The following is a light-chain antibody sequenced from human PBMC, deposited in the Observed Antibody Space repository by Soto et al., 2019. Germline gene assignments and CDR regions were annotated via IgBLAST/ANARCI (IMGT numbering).Light chain of an antibody. CDR3: QHYGSSRT. Sequence: IVLAQSPGTLSLSPGERATLSCRASQSFSSTYLAWYQQKPGQAPRLLIYGASSRATGIPDRFSVSGSGTDFTLTISRLEPEDFAVYYCQHYGSSRTFGQGTKVDIK. V-gene: IGKV3-20*01. J-gene: IGKJ1*01. CDR1: QSFSSTY. CDR2: GAS.